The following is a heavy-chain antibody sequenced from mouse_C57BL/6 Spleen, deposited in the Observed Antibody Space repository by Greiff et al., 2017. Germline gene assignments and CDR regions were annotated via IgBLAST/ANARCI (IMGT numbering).Heavy chain of an antibody. CDR3: ARQRNYCNLRWYFDV. CDR1: GFTFSSYG. CDR2: ISRGGSYT. V-gene: IGHV5-6*02. Sequence: DVMLVESGGDLVKPGGSLKLSCAASGFTFSSYGMSWVRQTPDKRLEWVATISRGGSYTYYPDSVKGRFTISRDNAKNTLYLQMSSLKSEDTAMXYGARQRNYCNLRWYFDVWGTGTTVTVSS. J-gene: IGHJ1*03. D-gene: IGHD2-1*01.